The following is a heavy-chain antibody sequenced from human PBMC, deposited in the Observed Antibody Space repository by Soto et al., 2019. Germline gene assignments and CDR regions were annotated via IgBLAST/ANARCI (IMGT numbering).Heavy chain of an antibody. D-gene: IGHD2-2*01. CDR2: IIPIPGTA. J-gene: IGHJ6*02. CDR1: GGTFSSYA. CDR3: ARSQGSSTSLEIYYYYDYGMDV. Sequence: QVQLVQSGAEVKKPGSSVKVSCKASGGTFSSYAISWVRQAPGQGLEWMGGIIPIPGTANYAQKFQGRVTITADESTSRAYMELSSLRSEDTAVYYCARSQGSSTSLEIYYYYDYGMDVWGQGTTVTVSS. V-gene: IGHV1-69*01.